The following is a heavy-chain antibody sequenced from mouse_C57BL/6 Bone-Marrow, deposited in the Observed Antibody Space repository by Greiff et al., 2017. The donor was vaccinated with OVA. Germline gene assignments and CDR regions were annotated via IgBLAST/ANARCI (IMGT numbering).Heavy chain of an antibody. Sequence: QVQLQQPGAELVKPGASVKLSCKASGYTFTSYWMQWVKQRPGQGLEWIGEIDPSDSYTNYNQKFKGKATLTVDTSSSTAYMQLSSLTSEDSAVYYCARYDGYYEYFDVWGTGTTVTVSS. D-gene: IGHD2-3*01. CDR3: ARYDGYYEYFDV. J-gene: IGHJ1*03. CDR2: IDPSDSYT. V-gene: IGHV1-50*01. CDR1: GYTFTSYW.